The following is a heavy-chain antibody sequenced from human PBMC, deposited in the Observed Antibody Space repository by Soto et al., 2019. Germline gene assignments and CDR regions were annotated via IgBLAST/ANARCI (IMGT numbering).Heavy chain of an antibody. D-gene: IGHD2-2*01. V-gene: IGHV1-46*03. CDR3: ARDSGCSSTSCLGDDAFDI. J-gene: IGHJ3*02. CDR1: GYTFTSYY. CDR2: INPSGGST. Sequence: ASVKVSCKASGYTFTSYYMHWVRQAPGQGLEWMGIINPSGGSTSYAQKFQGRVTMTRDTSTSTVYMGLSSLRSEDTAVYYCARDSGCSSTSCLGDDAFDIWGQGTMVTVSS.